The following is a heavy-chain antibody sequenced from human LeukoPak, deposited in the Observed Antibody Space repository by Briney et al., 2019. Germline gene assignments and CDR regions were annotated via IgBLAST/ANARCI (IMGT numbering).Heavy chain of an antibody. Sequence: SVKVSCKASGGTFSSYAISWVRQAPGQGLEWMGRITPIFGTANYAQKFQGRVTITTDESTSTAYMELSSLRSEDTAVYYCARGYSYGSHFDYWGQGTLVTVS. D-gene: IGHD5-18*01. CDR1: GGTFSSYA. J-gene: IGHJ4*02. CDR3: ARGYSYGSHFDY. V-gene: IGHV1-69*05. CDR2: ITPIFGTA.